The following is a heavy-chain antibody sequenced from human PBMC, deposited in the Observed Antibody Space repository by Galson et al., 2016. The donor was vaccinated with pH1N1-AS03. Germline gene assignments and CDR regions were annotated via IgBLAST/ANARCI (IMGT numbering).Heavy chain of an antibody. Sequence: SLRLSCAASGLIFSNSAMHWVRQAPGKGLEWVAVMSYDGGNEYYADAAKGRFTISRDHSRNTLYLQMNSLRVEDTAEYYCAAGDYVAASFDNWGQGTLVTVSS. CDR3: AAGDYVAASFDN. CDR1: GLIFSNSA. CDR2: MSYDGGNE. V-gene: IGHV3-30-3*01. J-gene: IGHJ4*02. D-gene: IGHD3-16*01.